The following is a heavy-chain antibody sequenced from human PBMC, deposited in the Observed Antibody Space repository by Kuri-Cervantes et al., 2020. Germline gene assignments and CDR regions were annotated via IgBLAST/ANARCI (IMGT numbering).Heavy chain of an antibody. CDR3: AREGYCSGGSCYRGAFDI. CDR2: IKQDGSEK. CDR1: GFTFSSYW. J-gene: IGHJ3*02. Sequence: GESLKISCAASGFTFSSYWMSWVRQAPGKGLEWVANIKQDGSEKYYVDSVKGRFTISRDNAKNSLYLQMNSLKTEDTAVYYCAREGYCSGGSCYRGAFDIWGQGTMVTVSS. D-gene: IGHD2-15*01. V-gene: IGHV3-7*03.